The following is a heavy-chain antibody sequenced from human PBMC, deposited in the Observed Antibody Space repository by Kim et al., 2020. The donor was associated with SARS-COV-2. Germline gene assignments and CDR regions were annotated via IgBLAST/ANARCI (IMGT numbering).Heavy chain of an antibody. CDR2: IIPIFGTA. CDR1: GGTFSSYA. D-gene: IGHD3-9*01. CDR3: ARSYFDWLPGGD. J-gene: IGHJ4*02. V-gene: IGHV1-69*13. Sequence: SVKVSCKASGGTFSSYAISWVRQAPGQGLEWMGGIIPIFGTANYAQKFQGRVTITADESTSTAYMELSSLRSEDTAVYYCARSYFDWLPGGDWGQGTLVTVSS.